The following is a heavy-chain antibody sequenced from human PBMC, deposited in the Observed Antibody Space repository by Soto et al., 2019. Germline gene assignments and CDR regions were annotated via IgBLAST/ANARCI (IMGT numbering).Heavy chain of an antibody. J-gene: IGHJ4*02. CDR1: GFTLSDHD. CDR2: SKRKVESYTK. D-gene: IGHD2-8*02. V-gene: IGHV3-72*01. CDR3: LAFWSGRPY. Sequence: EVQLAESGGGLVQPGGSLRLSCVVSGFTLSDHDMDWVRQAPGKGLEWVSRSKRKVESYTKEYAASVKGRFTISRHDTEDSLSLQMDSLKAEGTAVSYCLAFWSGRPYWGQGTLVTVSP.